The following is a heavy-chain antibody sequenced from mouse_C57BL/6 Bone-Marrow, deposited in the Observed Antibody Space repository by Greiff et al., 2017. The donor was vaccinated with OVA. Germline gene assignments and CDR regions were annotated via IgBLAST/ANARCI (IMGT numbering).Heavy chain of an antibody. CDR3: AREGLFITTVVAGDY. Sequence: VQLQQSGAELVRPGTSVKVSCKATGYTFTGYWIEWVKQRPGHGLEWIGEILPGSGSTNYNEKFKGKATFTADTSSNTAYMQLSSLTTEDSAIYYCAREGLFITTVVAGDYWGQGTTLTVSS. V-gene: IGHV1-9*01. D-gene: IGHD1-1*01. CDR2: ILPGSGST. J-gene: IGHJ2*01. CDR1: GYTFTGYW.